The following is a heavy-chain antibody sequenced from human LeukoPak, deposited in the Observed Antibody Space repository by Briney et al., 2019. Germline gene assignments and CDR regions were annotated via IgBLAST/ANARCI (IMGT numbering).Heavy chain of an antibody. Sequence: GGSLRLSCAASGFTFSDYAMHWVRQAPGKALEYVSAISSNGGSIHYANSVKGRFTISRDNSKNTLYLQMDSLRAEDMAVYYCARDSGYDYGYYYYYMDVWGKGTTVTVSS. V-gene: IGHV3-64*01. CDR1: GFTFSDYA. J-gene: IGHJ6*03. D-gene: IGHD5-12*01. CDR2: ISSNGGSI. CDR3: ARDSGYDYGYYYYYMDV.